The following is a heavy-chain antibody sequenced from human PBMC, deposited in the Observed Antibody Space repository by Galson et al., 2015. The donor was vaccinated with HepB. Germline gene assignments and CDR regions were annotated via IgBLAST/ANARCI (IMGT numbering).Heavy chain of an antibody. CDR3: AKGLSITGTTDLGY. CDR2: ISYDGSNK. D-gene: IGHD1-7*01. V-gene: IGHV3-30*18. J-gene: IGHJ4*02. CDR1: GFTFSSYG. Sequence: SLRLSCAASGFTFSSYGMHWVRQAPGKGLEWVAVISYDGSNKYYADSVKGRFTISRDNSKNTLYLQMNSLRAEDTAVYYCAKGLSITGTTDLGYWGQGTLVTVSS.